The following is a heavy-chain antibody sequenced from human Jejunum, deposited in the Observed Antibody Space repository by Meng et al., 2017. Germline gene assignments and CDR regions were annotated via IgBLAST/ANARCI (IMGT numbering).Heavy chain of an antibody. V-gene: IGHV3-23*01. CDR1: GFTFSTNA. Sequence: GESLKISCAASGFTFSTNAMNWVRQAPGKGLEWVSVISSGGGSTYYADSVKGRFTISRDNSKNTLYLQMNSLSAEDTALYYCAKDRHSSTWYAGRGFDFWGQGTLVTVSS. J-gene: IGHJ4*02. D-gene: IGHD6-13*01. CDR2: ISSGGGST. CDR3: AKDRHSSTWYAGRGFDF.